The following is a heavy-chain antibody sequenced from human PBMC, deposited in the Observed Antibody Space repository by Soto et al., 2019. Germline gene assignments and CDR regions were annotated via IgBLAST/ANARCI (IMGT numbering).Heavy chain of an antibody. Sequence: EVQLLESGGGLVLPVGSLRLSCAASGFTFSSYSMTWVRQAPGKGLEWVSTISGNGGTTYDAEYVKGRFTISRDNSKNTLSLQINSMRAEDTAVYYCAKFGDYGGNPTIDYWGQGTLVTVSS. J-gene: IGHJ4*02. CDR1: GFTFSSYS. CDR3: AKFGDYGGNPTIDY. CDR2: ISGNGGTT. D-gene: IGHD4-17*01. V-gene: IGHV3-23*01.